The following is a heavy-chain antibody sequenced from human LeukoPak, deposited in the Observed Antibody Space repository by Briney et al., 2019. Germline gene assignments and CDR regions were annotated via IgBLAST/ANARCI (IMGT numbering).Heavy chain of an antibody. CDR3: AKDRAAAGADAFDI. V-gene: IGHV3-23*01. D-gene: IGHD6-13*01. J-gene: IGHJ3*02. CDR2: ISGSGGST. Sequence: GGSLRLSCAASGFTFSRYAMTWVRQGPGKGLEWVSAISGSGGSTYYADSVKGRFTISRDNSKNTLYLQMNSLRAEDTAVYYCAKDRAAAGADAFDIWGQGTMVTVSS. CDR1: GFTFSRYA.